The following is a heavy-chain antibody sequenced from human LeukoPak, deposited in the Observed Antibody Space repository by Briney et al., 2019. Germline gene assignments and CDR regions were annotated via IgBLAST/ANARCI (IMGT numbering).Heavy chain of an antibody. CDR2: ISSSSSTI. J-gene: IGHJ4*02. D-gene: IGHD3-10*01. V-gene: IGHV3-48*04. CDR1: GFTFSSYS. Sequence: GGSLRLSCAASGFTFSSYSMNWVRQAPGKGLEWGSYISSSSSTIYYADSVKGRFTISRDNAMNSLYLQMNSLRAEDTAVYYCAREAVRGVYIYYFDYWGQGTLVTVSS. CDR3: AREAVRGVYIYYFDY.